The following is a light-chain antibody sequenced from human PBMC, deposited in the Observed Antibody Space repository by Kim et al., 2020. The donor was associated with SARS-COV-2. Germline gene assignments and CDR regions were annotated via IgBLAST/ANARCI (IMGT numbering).Light chain of an antibody. V-gene: IGKV3-11*01. J-gene: IGKJ5*01. CDR2: DAS. CDR3: QHRGNWPT. Sequence: EVVLTQSPATLSLSPGETATLSCRASQSVRTYLVWYQQKPAQATRLLYYDASNRATGIPARFSGSGSGTDFTLTISSLEPEDFAVYYCQHRGNWPTFDQRTRLEIK. CDR1: QSVRTY.